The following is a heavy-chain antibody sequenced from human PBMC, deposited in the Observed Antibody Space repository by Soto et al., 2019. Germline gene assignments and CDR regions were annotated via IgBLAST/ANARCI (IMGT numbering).Heavy chain of an antibody. CDR1: GYTFTSYG. Sequence: GASVKVSCKASGYTFTSYGISWVRQAPGQGLEWMGWISAYNGNTNYAQKLQGRVTMTTDTSTSTAYMELRSLRSDDTAVYYCARDTRYSSGHLEFAYWGQGTLVTVSS. D-gene: IGHD6-19*01. V-gene: IGHV1-18*01. J-gene: IGHJ4*02. CDR2: ISAYNGNT. CDR3: ARDTRYSSGHLEFAY.